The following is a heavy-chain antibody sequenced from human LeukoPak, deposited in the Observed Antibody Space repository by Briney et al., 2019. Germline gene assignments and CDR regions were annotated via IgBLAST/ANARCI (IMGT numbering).Heavy chain of an antibody. V-gene: IGHV3-74*01. J-gene: IGHJ4*02. Sequence: GGSLRLSCAASGFTFSTFWMHWVRQTPGKGLVWVSRINSDASVTTYADSVKGRFTISRDNAKNTLYLQMNSLRAEDTAVYYCARVTAVAGTSVGVDAWGQGILVTVS. CDR3: ARVTAVAGTSVGVDA. D-gene: IGHD6-19*01. CDR1: GFTFSTFW. CDR2: INSDASVT.